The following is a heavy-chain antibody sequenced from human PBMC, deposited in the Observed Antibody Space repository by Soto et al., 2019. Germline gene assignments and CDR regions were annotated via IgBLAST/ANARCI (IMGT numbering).Heavy chain of an antibody. V-gene: IGHV5-51*01. Sequence: GESLKISCKGSGYSFTSYWIGWVRQMPGKGLEWMGIIYPGDSDTRYSPSCQGQVTISADKSISTAYLQWSSLKASDTAMYYCARAAAPIGLYYYGMDVWGQGTTVTVSS. J-gene: IGHJ6*02. D-gene: IGHD2-2*01. CDR2: IYPGDSDT. CDR3: ARAAAPIGLYYYGMDV. CDR1: GYSFTSYW.